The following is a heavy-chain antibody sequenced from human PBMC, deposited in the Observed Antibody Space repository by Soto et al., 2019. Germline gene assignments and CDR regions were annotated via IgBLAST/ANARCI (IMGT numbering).Heavy chain of an antibody. D-gene: IGHD3-3*01. CDR3: AKGHPRAVTLFGVDY. J-gene: IGHJ4*02. Sequence: EVQLLESGGGLVQPGGSLRLSCAASGFSFTDYGMSWVRQAPGKGLEWVSTITGSGGTTYYADSVKGRVTFSRDNSKDTLYLEMNSLRADDTAVYYCAKGHPRAVTLFGVDYWAQGTLVIVSS. CDR2: ITGSGGTT. V-gene: IGHV3-23*01. CDR1: GFSFTDYG.